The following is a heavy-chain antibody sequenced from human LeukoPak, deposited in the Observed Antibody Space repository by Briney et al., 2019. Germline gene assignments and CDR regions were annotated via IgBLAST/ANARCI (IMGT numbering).Heavy chain of an antibody. J-gene: IGHJ5*02. CDR1: GGSISSHY. D-gene: IGHD6-13*01. CDR2: IYYSGST. V-gene: IGHV4-59*11. CDR3: ARDVSSSWFQWFDP. Sequence: SETLSLTCTVSGGSISSHYWSWIRQPPGKGLEWIGYIYYSGSTNYNPSLKSRVTISVDTSKNQFSLKLSPVTAADTAVYYCARDVSSSWFQWFDPWGQGTLVTVSS.